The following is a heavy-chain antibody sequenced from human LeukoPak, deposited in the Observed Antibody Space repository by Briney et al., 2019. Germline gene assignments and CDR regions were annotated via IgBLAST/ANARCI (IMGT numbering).Heavy chain of an antibody. CDR2: ISSDGSNE. CDR3: ARDLLNSGNEVLDY. D-gene: IGHD5-12*01. CDR1: GFTFSNYL. Sequence: SGGSLRLSCAASGFTFSNYLMHWVRQAPGKGLEWVAVISSDGSNEYYAESLKGRFTLSRDNFKNMLYLQMDSLRAEDTAVYYCARDLLNSGNEVLDYWGQGTLVTVSS. V-gene: IGHV3-30-3*01. J-gene: IGHJ4*02.